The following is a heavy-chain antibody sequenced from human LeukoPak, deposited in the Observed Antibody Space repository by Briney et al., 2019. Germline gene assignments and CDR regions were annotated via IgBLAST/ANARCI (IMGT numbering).Heavy chain of an antibody. V-gene: IGHV3-69-1*02. J-gene: IGHJ4*02. D-gene: IGHD6-13*01. CDR1: GFTFSDYS. CDR2: IKSNI. CDR3: ARDDSSSWYQEY. Sequence: GGSLRLSCSASGFTFSDYSMNWVRQAPGKGLEWVAYIKSNIYYADSVKGRLTISRDNAKNLLYLQMNSLTAEDTAVYYCARDDSSSWYQEYWGQGTLVTVSS.